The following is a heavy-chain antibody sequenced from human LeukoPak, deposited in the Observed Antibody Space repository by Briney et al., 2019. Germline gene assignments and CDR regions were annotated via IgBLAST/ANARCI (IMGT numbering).Heavy chain of an antibody. V-gene: IGHV3-21*04. CDR2: ISSSSSYI. Sequence: GGSLRLSCAASGFTFSSYTMNWVRQAPGKGLEWVSSISSSSSYINYADSVKGRFTISRDNAKNSLYLQMNSLRAEDTAVYYCARELGTLIAHRYDYWGQGTLVTVSS. J-gene: IGHJ4*02. CDR1: GFTFSSYT. CDR3: ARELGTLIAHRYDY.